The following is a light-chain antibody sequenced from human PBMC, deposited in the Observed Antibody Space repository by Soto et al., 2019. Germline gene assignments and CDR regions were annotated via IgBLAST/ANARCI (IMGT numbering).Light chain of an antibody. Sequence: EIVLTQSPGTLSLSPGERATLSCRASQSVSSGYLAWYQQQPGQAPRLLIYGASSKATGIPDRFSGSGSGTDFSLTISRLEPEDFAVYYCQQYGSSPGITFGQGTRLEIK. CDR2: GAS. J-gene: IGKJ5*01. V-gene: IGKV3-20*01. CDR3: QQYGSSPGIT. CDR1: QSVSSGY.